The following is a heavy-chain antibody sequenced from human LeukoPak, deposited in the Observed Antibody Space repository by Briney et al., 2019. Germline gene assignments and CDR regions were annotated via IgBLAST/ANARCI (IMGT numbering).Heavy chain of an antibody. V-gene: IGHV3-30*03. J-gene: IGHJ4*02. CDR1: AFIFSGHW. CDR3: ARENQRSSGSAGFFDY. Sequence: PGGSLRLSCEGSAFIFSGHWMNWVRQTPGKGLEWVAAISSDGNNKYYADSVKGRFTISRDNSKNTLDVQMNSLRGEDTAVYYCARENQRSSGSAGFFDYWGQGALVTVSS. CDR2: ISSDGNNK. D-gene: IGHD6-25*01.